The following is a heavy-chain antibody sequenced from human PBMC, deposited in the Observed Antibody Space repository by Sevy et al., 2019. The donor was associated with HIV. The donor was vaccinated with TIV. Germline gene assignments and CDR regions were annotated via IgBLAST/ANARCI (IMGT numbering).Heavy chain of an antibody. CDR2: ISWNSGSI. Sequence: GGSLRLSCAASGFTFDDYAMHWVRQAPGKGLEWVSGISWNSGSIGYADSVKGRFTISRDNAKNSLYLQMNSLRAEDTALYYCAKVPQGYSSSRATEYFQHWGQGTLVTVSS. CDR3: AKVPQGYSSSRATEYFQH. V-gene: IGHV3-9*01. CDR1: GFTFDDYA. D-gene: IGHD6-13*01. J-gene: IGHJ1*01.